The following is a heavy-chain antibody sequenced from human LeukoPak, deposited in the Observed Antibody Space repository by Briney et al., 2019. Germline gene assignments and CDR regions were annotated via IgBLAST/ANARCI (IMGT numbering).Heavy chain of an antibody. D-gene: IGHD4-17*01. CDR1: GFTFSSYG. V-gene: IGHV3-30*18. CDR3: AKGGYGDYVEPYYFDY. Sequence: GRSLRLSCAASGFTFSSYGMHWVRQAPGKGLEGVAVISYDGSNKYYADSVKGRFTISRDNSKNTLYLQMNSLRAEDTAVYYCAKGGYGDYVEPYYFDYWGQGTLVTVSS. CDR2: ISYDGSNK. J-gene: IGHJ4*02.